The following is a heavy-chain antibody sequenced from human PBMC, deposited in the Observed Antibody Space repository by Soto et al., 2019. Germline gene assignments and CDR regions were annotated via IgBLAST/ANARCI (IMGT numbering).Heavy chain of an antibody. D-gene: IGHD3-22*01. CDR3: ARPPRRDYYDSSGPMRDAFDI. CDR2: ISSSGSTI. J-gene: IGHJ3*02. Sequence: EVQLVESGGGLVQPGGSLRLSCAASGFTFSSYDMNWVRQAPGKGLEWVSYISSSGSTIYYADSVKGRFTISRDNAKNSLYLQMNSLRAEDTAVYYCARPPRRDYYDSSGPMRDAFDIWGQGTMVTVSS. V-gene: IGHV3-48*03. CDR1: GFTFSSYD.